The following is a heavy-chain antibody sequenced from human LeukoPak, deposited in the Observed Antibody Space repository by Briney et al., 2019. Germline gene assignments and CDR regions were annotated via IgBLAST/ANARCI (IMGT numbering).Heavy chain of an antibody. Sequence: SETLSLTCAVSGCSISNTGYYWGWIRQTQGKGLEWIGSIYYSGSPYYNPSLKSRVTISVDTSKNQFSLKFTSVTAADTAVYYCASQGRSGWYQGFDYWGQGTLVTVST. V-gene: IGHV4-39*01. CDR2: IYYSGSP. CDR3: ASQGRSGWYQGFDY. D-gene: IGHD6-19*01. CDR1: GCSISNTGYY. J-gene: IGHJ4*02.